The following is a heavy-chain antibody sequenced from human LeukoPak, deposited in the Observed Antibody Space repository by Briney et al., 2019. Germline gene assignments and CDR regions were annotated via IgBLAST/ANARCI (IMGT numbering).Heavy chain of an antibody. CDR1: GYTFTGYY. CDR2: INPNSGGT. J-gene: IGHJ6*03. V-gene: IGHV1-2*02. CDR3: ARGYSYGYVYYYMDV. Sequence: GASVKVSCKASGYTFTGYYMHWVRQAPGQGLEWMGWINPNSGGTNYAQKFQCRVTMTRDTSISTAYMELSRLRSDDTAVYYCARGYSYGYVYYYMDVWGKGTTVTVSS. D-gene: IGHD5-18*01.